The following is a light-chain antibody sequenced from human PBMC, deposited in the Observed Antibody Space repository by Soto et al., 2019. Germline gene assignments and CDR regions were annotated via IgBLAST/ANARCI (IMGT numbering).Light chain of an antibody. J-gene: IGLJ1*01. CDR1: SSNLGTNY. V-gene: IGLV1-47*02. CDR3: AAWDDSLNGAYV. CDR2: TNS. Sequence: QSVLTQPPSASGTPGQRVTISCSGSSSNLGTNYVYWYQQLPGTAPKLLIYTNSQRPSGVPDRFSGSKSGTSASLAISGLRSEDEADYYCAAWDDSLNGAYVFGTGTKVTVL.